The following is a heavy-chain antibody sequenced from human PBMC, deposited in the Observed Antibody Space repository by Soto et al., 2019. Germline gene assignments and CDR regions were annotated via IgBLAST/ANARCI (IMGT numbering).Heavy chain of an antibody. CDR2: IYYSGST. V-gene: IGHV4-39*01. J-gene: IGHJ3*02. D-gene: IGHD3-22*01. CDR1: GGSISSSSYY. CDR3: TRHRAYYYDSSGRDAFDI. Sequence: SETLSLTCTVSGGSISSSSYYWGWIRQPPGKGLEWIGSIYYSGSTYYNPSLKSRVTISVDTSRNQFSLKLSSVTAADTAVYYCTRHRAYYYDSSGRDAFDIWGQGTMVTVSS.